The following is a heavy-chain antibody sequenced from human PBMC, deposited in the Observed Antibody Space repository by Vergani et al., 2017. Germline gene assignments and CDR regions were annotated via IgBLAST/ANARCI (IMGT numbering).Heavy chain of an antibody. CDR1: GFTFSSYA. V-gene: IGHV3-23*01. CDR3: AKEIGHGSGSLSLNLYNWFDP. CDR2: ISGSGGST. J-gene: IGHJ5*02. D-gene: IGHD3-10*01. Sequence: EVQLLESGGGLVQPGGSLRLSCAASGFTFSSYAMSWVRQAPGKGLEWVSAISGSGGSTYYADSVKGRFTISRDNSKNTLYLQMNSLRAEYTAVYYCAKEIGHGSGSLSLNLYNWFDPWGQGTLVTVSS.